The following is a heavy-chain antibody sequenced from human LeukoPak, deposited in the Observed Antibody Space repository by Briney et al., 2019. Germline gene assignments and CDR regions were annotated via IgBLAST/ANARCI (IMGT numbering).Heavy chain of an antibody. CDR3: ARVRNLNSVAGTVDY. D-gene: IGHD6-19*01. CDR2: IVVGSGNT. V-gene: IGHV1-58*02. CDR1: GFTFSSSA. Sequence: SVKVSCKASGFTFSSSAMQWVRQARGQRLEWIGWIVVGSGNTNYAQKFQERVTIKRDMSTSTAYMELSSLRSEDTAVYFCARVRNLNSVAGTVDYWGQGTLVTVSS. J-gene: IGHJ4*02.